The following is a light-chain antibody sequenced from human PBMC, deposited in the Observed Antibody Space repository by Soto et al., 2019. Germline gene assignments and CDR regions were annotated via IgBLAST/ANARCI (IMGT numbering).Light chain of an antibody. V-gene: IGKV1-39*01. CDR3: QQSYSTPKT. CDR2: AES. CDR1: QSISSY. Sequence: DIQMTQSPSSLSASVGDRVTITCRESQSISSYLNWYQQKPGKDPKLLIYAESSLQSGVPSRFSGSESGTDFTLTISSLQHEYFSTYYCQQSYSTPKTCGQGTKLDIK. J-gene: IGKJ2*01.